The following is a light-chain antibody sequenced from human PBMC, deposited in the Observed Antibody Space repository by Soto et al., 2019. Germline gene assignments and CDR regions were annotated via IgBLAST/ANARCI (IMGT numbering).Light chain of an antibody. CDR2: AAS. J-gene: IGKJ2*01. V-gene: IGKV1-39*01. Sequence: DIQMTQSPSSLSASVGDRVTITCRASQTIDRFLNWYQHKPGRAPKLLIDAASRLQSGVSSRFSGSGSAPDFTLTIINLQPEDFAVYYCQQSFSAPYTFGQGTKLEIK. CDR3: QQSFSAPYT. CDR1: QTIDRF.